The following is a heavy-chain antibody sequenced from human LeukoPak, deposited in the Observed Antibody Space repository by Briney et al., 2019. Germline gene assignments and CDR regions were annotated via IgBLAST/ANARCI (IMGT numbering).Heavy chain of an antibody. CDR1: GGSISSSSYY. J-gene: IGHJ4*02. CDR2: IYHSGST. CDR3: ARSKYQLLKGGYFDY. D-gene: IGHD2-2*01. Sequence: PSETLSLTCTVSGGSISSSSYYWGWIRQPPGKGLEWIGSIYHSGSTYYNPSLKSRVTISVERPKNQFSLKLSSVTAADTAVYYCARSKYQLLKGGYFDYWGQGTLVTVSS. V-gene: IGHV4-39*07.